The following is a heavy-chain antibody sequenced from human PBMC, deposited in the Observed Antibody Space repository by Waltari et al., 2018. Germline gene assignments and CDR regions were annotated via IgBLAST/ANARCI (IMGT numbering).Heavy chain of an antibody. Sequence: QVKLVQSGPEVKIHGSSVKVSCKASGGTFTSYGFSWVRQAPGQGLEWMGGIIPLFGTTDYAQNFQGRVSITADESTATVYMKLTGLGSEDTAVYYCTSEVILYSNSRGGFESWGQGALVTVSS. D-gene: IGHD3-16*02. CDR3: TSEVILYSNSRGGFES. J-gene: IGHJ4*02. CDR2: IIPLFGTT. V-gene: IGHV1-69*19. CDR1: GGTFTSYG.